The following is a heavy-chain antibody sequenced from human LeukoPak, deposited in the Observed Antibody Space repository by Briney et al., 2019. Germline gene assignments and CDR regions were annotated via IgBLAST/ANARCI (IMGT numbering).Heavy chain of an antibody. CDR2: FYHSGCT. J-gene: IGHJ4*02. CDR1: GGSISNYY. D-gene: IGHD6-19*01. CDR3: ASTQQWLAFDY. Sequence: PSETLSLTCTVSGGSISNYYWSWIRQPPGKALEYIGCFYHSGCTNHNPSLKSRVTTSVDTSKNQFSLGLSSVTAADTAVYYCASTQQWLAFDYWGQGILVTVSS. V-gene: IGHV4-59*01.